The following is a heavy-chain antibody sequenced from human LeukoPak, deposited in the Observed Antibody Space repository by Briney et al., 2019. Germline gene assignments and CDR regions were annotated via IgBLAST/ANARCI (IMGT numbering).Heavy chain of an antibody. D-gene: IGHD1-7*01. V-gene: IGHV3-48*01. CDR1: GFTFSSNS. J-gene: IGHJ4*02. Sequence: GGSLRLSCAASGFTFSSNSMNWVRQAPGKGLEWISYISISSSTIYYADSVKGRFTISRDNAKNSLYLQMSSLRAEDTAVYYCARAHNWKYGSFDFWGQGTLVTVSS. CDR2: ISISSSTI. CDR3: ARAHNWKYGSFDF.